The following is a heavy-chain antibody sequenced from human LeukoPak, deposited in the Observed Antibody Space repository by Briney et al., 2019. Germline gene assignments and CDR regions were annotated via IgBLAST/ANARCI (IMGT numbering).Heavy chain of an antibody. V-gene: IGHV4-34*01. Sequence: SEALSLTCAVYGGSFSGYYWSWIRQPPGKGLEWIGEITHSGSTNYNPSLKSRVTISVDTSKNQFSLKLSSVTAADTAVYYCARPGYSGYDIDYWGQGTLVTVSS. CDR3: ARPGYSGYDIDY. J-gene: IGHJ4*02. CDR1: GGSFSGYY. D-gene: IGHD5-12*01. CDR2: ITHSGST.